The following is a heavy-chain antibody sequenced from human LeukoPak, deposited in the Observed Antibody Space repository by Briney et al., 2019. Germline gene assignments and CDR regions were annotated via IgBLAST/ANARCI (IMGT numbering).Heavy chain of an antibody. CDR2: TKEDGSEK. V-gene: IGHV3-7*01. Sequence: GGSLRLSCAASGLTLSTYWMSWVRQAPGKGLEWVANTKEDGSEKYYVDSVKGRFTISRDNAKNSLFLQMNSLRAEDTAVYYCAREARTERDAFDIWGQGTMVTVSS. CDR3: AREARTERDAFDI. CDR1: GLTLSTYW. J-gene: IGHJ3*02. D-gene: IGHD1-1*01.